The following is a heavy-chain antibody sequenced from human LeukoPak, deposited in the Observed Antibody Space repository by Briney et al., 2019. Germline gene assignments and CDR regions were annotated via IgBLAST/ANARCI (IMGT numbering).Heavy chain of an antibody. V-gene: IGHV3-23*01. CDR1: AFIFSSYA. J-gene: IGHJ4*02. CDR3: ARLMFLWPPIYFDY. Sequence: PGGSLRLSCAASAFIFSSYAMSWVRQAPGKGLEWVSAISSTGGATYYADSVKGRFAISRDNSRNTVDLQMNSLRVEDTAVYYCARLMFLWPPIYFDYWGQGTLVTVSS. CDR2: ISSTGGAT. D-gene: IGHD2-8*01.